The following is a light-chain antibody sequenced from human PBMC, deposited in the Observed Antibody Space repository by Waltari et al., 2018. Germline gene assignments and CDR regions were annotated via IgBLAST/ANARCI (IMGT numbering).Light chain of an antibody. CDR3: AAWDDSLSGWV. J-gene: IGLJ3*02. Sequence: QSVLTQPPSASGTPGQRVTTSCSGSSPNIGSNTVNWYQQLPGTAPKLLIYSNNQRPSGVPDRFSGSKSGTSASLAISGLRSEDEADYYCAAWDDSLSGWVFGGGTKLTVL. CDR1: SPNIGSNT. V-gene: IGLV1-44*01. CDR2: SNN.